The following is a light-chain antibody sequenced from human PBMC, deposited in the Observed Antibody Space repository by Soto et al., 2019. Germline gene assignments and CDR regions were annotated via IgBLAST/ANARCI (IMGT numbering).Light chain of an antibody. V-gene: IGKV3-15*01. J-gene: IGKJ1*01. CDR3: QQYDDWPRWT. Sequence: EIVMTQSPATLSLSPGETATLSCRASQTVSSNFAWYQQKPGQPPRLLFYRASTRATGVPDSFISGGFSTKYILFINGLQSEDFSVYYHQQYDDWPRWTLGQGTKVDIK. CDR1: QTVSSN. CDR2: RAS.